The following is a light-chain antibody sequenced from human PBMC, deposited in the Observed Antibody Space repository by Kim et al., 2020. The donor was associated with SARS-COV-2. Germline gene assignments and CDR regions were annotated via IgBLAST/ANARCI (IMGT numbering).Light chain of an antibody. V-gene: IGLV3-19*01. CDR1: SSRLSY. J-gene: IGLJ3*02. Sequence: ALGQAVRIKCQGDSSRLSYASWYQQKPGQAPLLLIYDSDNRPSEITDRVAGSTAGNTASLTITGAQAEDEDDYYCSSRDSSGHRLMFGGGTQLTVL. CDR2: DSD. CDR3: SSRDSSGHRLM.